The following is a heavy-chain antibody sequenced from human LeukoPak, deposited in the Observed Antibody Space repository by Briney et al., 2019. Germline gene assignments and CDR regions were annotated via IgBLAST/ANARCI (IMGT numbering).Heavy chain of an antibody. CDR1: GFTFSSYW. CDR2: IKQDGSEK. J-gene: IGHJ4*02. CDR3: ARDLASVNGDYSWGPDY. Sequence: GGSLRLSCAASGFTFSSYWMSWVRQAPGKGLEWVANIKQDGSEKYYVDSVKGRFNISRDNAKNSLYLQMNSLRAEDTAVYYCARDLASVNGDYSWGPDYWGQGTLVTVSS. V-gene: IGHV3-7*01. D-gene: IGHD4-23*01.